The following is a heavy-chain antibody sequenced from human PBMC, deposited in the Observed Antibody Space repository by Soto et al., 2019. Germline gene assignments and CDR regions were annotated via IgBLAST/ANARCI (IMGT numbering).Heavy chain of an antibody. D-gene: IGHD6-19*01. V-gene: IGHV2-5*02. CDR2: MYWADDK. CDR1: GFSLSTSGEG. J-gene: IGHJ4*02. CDR3: APRQGYSSGRFDY. Sequence: QITLKETGPTLVKPTQTLTLTCTFSGFSLSTSGEGVGWIRQPPGKALEWLAVMYWADDKRYSPSLKSRLTIAMATSRNQVVLTMTNLDPVDTATYYCAPRQGYSSGRFDYWGQGTQVTVSS.